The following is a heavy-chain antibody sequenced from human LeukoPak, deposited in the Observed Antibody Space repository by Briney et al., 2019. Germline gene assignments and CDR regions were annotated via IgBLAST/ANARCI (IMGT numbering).Heavy chain of an antibody. Sequence: ASVKVSCKASGYTFTSYGISWVRQAPGQGLEWMGWISAYNGNTNYAQKLQGRVTMTTDTSTSTAYMELRSLRSDDTAVYYCAREVAVAGTLDFDYWGQGTLVTVSS. V-gene: IGHV1-18*01. J-gene: IGHJ4*02. CDR1: GYTFTSYG. CDR3: AREVAVAGTLDFDY. D-gene: IGHD6-19*01. CDR2: ISAYNGNT.